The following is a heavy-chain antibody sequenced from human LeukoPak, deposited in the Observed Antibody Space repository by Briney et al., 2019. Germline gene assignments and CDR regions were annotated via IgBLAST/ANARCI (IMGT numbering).Heavy chain of an antibody. J-gene: IGHJ4*02. D-gene: IGHD6-19*01. CDR3: ARHSYLGSGWYT. V-gene: IGHV4-39*01. CDR2: IYYSGTT. CDR1: GGSISSSNYY. Sequence: SETLSLTCTVSGGSISSSNYYWGWVRQPPGKGLEWIGSIYYSGTTYYNPSLKSRVTISVDTSKNQFSLKLSSVTAADTAVYYCARHSYLGSGWYTWGQGTLVTVSS.